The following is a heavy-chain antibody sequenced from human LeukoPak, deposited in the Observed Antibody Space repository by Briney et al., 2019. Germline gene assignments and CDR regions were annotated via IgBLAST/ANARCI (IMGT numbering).Heavy chain of an antibody. CDR3: ARDSRYSSSWYAVYYFDY. CDR1: GFTFSSYE. D-gene: IGHD6-13*01. V-gene: IGHV3-48*03. J-gene: IGHJ4*02. CDR2: ISSSGSTI. Sequence: GGSPRLSCAASGFTFSSYEMNWVRQAPGKGLEWVSYISSSGSTIYYADSVKGRFTISRDNAKNSLYLQMNSLRAEDTAVYYCARDSRYSSSWYAVYYFDYWGQGTLVTVSS.